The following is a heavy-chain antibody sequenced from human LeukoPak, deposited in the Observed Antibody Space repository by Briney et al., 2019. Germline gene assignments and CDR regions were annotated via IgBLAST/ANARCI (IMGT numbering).Heavy chain of an antibody. J-gene: IGHJ6*02. V-gene: IGHV3-23*01. D-gene: IGHD3-3*01. CDR2: ISGSGGST. Sequence: PGGSLRLSCAASGFTFSSYAMSWVRQAPGKGLEWVSAISGSGGSTYYADSVKGRFTISRDNSKNTLYLQMNSLRAEDTAVYYCAKDAEYSIFEVVIERLYYYYYGMDVWGQGTTVTVSS. CDR3: AKDAEYSIFEVVIERLYYYYYGMDV. CDR1: GFTFSSYA.